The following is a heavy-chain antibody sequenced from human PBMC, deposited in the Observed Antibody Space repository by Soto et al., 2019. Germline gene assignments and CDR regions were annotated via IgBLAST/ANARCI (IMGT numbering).Heavy chain of an antibody. V-gene: IGHV5-51*01. CDR2: IYPGDSDT. CDR1: GYSFTSYW. D-gene: IGHD3-22*01. J-gene: IGHJ4*02. Sequence: PGESLKISCKGSGYSFTSYWIGWVRQMPGKGLEWMGIIYPGDSDTRYSPSFQGQVTISADKSISTAYLQWSSLKASDTAMYYYARQNSSGYYFWPLDYWGQGTLVTVSS. CDR3: ARQNSSGYYFWPLDY.